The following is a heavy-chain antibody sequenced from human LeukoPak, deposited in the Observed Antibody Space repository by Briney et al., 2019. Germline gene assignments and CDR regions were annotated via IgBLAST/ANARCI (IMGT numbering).Heavy chain of an antibody. CDR2: IWCDGSNK. J-gene: IGHJ4*02. CDR1: GITFRSYG. Sequence: GGSLRLSCAASGITFRSYGMHWVRQAPGKGLEWVAFIWCDGSNKYYADSVKGRFTISRDNSRNTLFLQMNSLRAEDTAVYYCASSIAVAGGYYFDYWGQGTLVTVSS. V-gene: IGHV3-33*01. D-gene: IGHD6-19*01. CDR3: ASSIAVAGGYYFDY.